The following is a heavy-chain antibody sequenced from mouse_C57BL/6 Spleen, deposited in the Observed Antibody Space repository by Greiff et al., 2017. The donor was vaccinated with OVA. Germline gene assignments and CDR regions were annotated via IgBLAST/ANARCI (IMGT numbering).Heavy chain of an antibody. V-gene: IGHV5-17*01. CDR2: ISSGSSTI. J-gene: IGHJ3*01. CDR1: GFTFSDYG. Sequence: EVKLVESGGGLVKPGGSLKLSCAASGFTFSDYGMHWVRQAPEKGLEWVAYISSGSSTIYYADTVKGRFTISRDNAKNTLFLQMTSLRSEDTAMYYCARRDWDAWFAYWGQGTLVTVSA. D-gene: IGHD4-1*01. CDR3: ARRDWDAWFAY.